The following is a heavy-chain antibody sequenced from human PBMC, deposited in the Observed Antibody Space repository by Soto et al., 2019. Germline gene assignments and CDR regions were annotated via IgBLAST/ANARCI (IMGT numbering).Heavy chain of an antibody. CDR3: AKGYGGESYYFDY. V-gene: IGHV3-30*18. Sequence: GGSLRLSCAASGFTFSSYGMHWVRQAPGKGLEWVAVISYDGSNKYYADSVKGRFTISRDNSKNTLYLQMNSLRAEDTAVYYCAKGYGGESYYFDYWAREPWSPSPQ. D-gene: IGHD4-17*01. CDR2: ISYDGSNK. J-gene: IGHJ4*02. CDR1: GFTFSSYG.